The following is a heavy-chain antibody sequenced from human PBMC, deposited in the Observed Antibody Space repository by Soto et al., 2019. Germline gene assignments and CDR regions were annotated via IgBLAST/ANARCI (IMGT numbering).Heavy chain of an antibody. J-gene: IGHJ3*02. D-gene: IGHD5-12*01. CDR2: ISAYNGNT. Sequence: ASVTVSCKASGYTFTSYGISWVRQAPGQGLEWMGWISAYNGNTNYAQKLQGRVTMTTDTSTSTAYMELRSLRSDDTAVYYCARWVVATIDDSDAFDIWGQGTMVTVSS. CDR1: GYTFTSYG. CDR3: ARWVVATIDDSDAFDI. V-gene: IGHV1-18*01.